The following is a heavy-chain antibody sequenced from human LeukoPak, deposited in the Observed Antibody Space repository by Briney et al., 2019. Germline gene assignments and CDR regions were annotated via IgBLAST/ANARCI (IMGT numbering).Heavy chain of an antibody. CDR1: GFTVSSNY. CDR3: AAAVSEVFTFDY. CDR2: IYSGGST. Sequence: GGSLRLSCAASGFTVSSNYMSWVRQAPGKGLEWVSVIYSGGSTYYADSVKGRFTISRDNSKNTLYLQMNSLRAEDTAVYYCAAAVSEVFTFDYWGQGTLVTVSS. J-gene: IGHJ4*02. V-gene: IGHV3-66*01. D-gene: IGHD1-14*01.